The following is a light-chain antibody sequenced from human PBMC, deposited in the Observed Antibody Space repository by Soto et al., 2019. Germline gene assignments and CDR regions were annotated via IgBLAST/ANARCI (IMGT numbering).Light chain of an antibody. V-gene: IGKV1-5*03. CDR3: QQYNSYSHT. CDR2: KAS. CDR1: QSISSW. J-gene: IGKJ2*01. Sequence: DIPMTQSPSTLSASVGDRVTITCRASQSISSWLAWYQQKPGKAPKLPIYKASSLESGVPSRFSGSGSGTEFTLTISSLQPDDFATYYCQQYNSYSHTFGQGTKLEIK.